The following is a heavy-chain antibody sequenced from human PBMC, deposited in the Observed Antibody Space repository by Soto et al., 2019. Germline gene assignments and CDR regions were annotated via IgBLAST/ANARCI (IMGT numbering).Heavy chain of an antibody. Sequence: QITLKESRPTLVEPPQTLTLTCTFSGFSLGTSGVGVGWVRQPPGKALEWLALLYWDDDRRYNPSLNNRLTITTDTSKNQVVLTMTNMGPVDTCTYYCAHYTTNTCMDVWDTGTTVTVSS. CDR2: LYWDDDR. V-gene: IGHV2-5*02. D-gene: IGHD1-1*01. J-gene: IGHJ6*03. CDR3: AHYTTNTCMDV. CDR1: GFSLGTSGVG.